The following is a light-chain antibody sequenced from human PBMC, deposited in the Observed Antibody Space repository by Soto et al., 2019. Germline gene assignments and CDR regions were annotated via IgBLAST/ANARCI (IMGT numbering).Light chain of an antibody. Sequence: QSALTQPASVSLSPGQSITMSCTGTSSDVGGYNYVSWYQQHPGKAPKLMIYEVSNRPSGVSNRFSGSKSGNTASLTISGLQAEDEADYYCSSYTSSSTYVFGTGTKVTVL. CDR1: SSDVGGYNY. V-gene: IGLV2-14*01. CDR2: EVS. CDR3: SSYTSSSTYV. J-gene: IGLJ1*01.